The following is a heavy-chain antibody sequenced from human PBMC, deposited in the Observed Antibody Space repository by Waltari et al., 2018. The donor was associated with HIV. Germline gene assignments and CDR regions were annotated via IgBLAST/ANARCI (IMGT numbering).Heavy chain of an antibody. CDR1: GYTFTDYY. CDR3: ARDRHSNSRILGYYYGMDV. Sequence: QVQLVQSGAAVKKPGASVKVSCKASGYTFTDYYMHWVRQAPGQGLEWMGWINPNSGGTNYAQKFQGRVTMTRDTSISTAYMELSRLRSDDTAVYYCARDRHSNSRILGYYYGMDVWGQGTTVTVSS. V-gene: IGHV1-2*02. J-gene: IGHJ6*02. D-gene: IGHD6-6*01. CDR2: INPNSGGT.